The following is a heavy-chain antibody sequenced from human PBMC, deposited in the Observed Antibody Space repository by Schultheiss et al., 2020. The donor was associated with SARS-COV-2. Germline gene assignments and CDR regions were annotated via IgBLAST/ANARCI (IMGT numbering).Heavy chain of an antibody. J-gene: IGHJ2*01. CDR1: GGSISSYY. CDR3: ARLVATKYFDL. D-gene: IGHD3-10*01. CDR2: IYYSGST. Sequence: SETLSLTCTVSGGSISSYYWSWIRQPPGKGLEWIGYIYYSGSTYYNPSLKSRVTISVDTSKNQFSLKLSSVTAADTAVYYCARLVATKYFDLWGRGTLVTVSS. V-gene: IGHV4-59*01.